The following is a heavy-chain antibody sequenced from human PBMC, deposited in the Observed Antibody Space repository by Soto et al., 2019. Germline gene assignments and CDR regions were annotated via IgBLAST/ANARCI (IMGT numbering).Heavy chain of an antibody. J-gene: IGHJ6*02. CDR2: INWNGGST. CDR1: GFTFDDYG. Sequence: LRLSCAASGFTFDDYGMSWVRQAPGKGLEWVSGINWNGGSTGYADSVKGRFTISRDNAKNSLYLQMNSLRAEDTALYYCARHWNYDFWSGYSYGMDVWGQGTTVTVSS. V-gene: IGHV3-20*04. D-gene: IGHD3-3*01. CDR3: ARHWNYDFWSGYSYGMDV.